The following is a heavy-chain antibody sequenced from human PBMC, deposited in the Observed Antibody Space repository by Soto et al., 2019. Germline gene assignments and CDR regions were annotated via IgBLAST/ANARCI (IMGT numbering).Heavy chain of an antibody. D-gene: IGHD3-10*01. Sequence: QVQLVQSGPEVKKPGASVKVSCKASGYTFTNYYMHWVRQAPGQGLEWMGIIYPSGDTRTNAQRFQGRGTMTWHTSTSTVHMELRSLRSEDTAVYFCARDKSGPIDYWGQGTLVTVSS. CDR3: ARDKSGPIDY. CDR1: GYTFTNYY. V-gene: IGHV1-46*01. J-gene: IGHJ4*02. CDR2: IYPSGDTR.